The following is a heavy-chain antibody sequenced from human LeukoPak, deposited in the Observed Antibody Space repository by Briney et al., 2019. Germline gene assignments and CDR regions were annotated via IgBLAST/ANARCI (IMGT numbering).Heavy chain of an antibody. CDR2: ISYDGSNK. CDR1: GFTFSSYS. V-gene: IGHV3-30*18. J-gene: IGHJ4*02. CDR3: AKGPIAVADY. Sequence: GGSLRLSCAASGFTFSSYSMNWVRQAPGKGLEWVAVISYDGSNKYYADSVKGRFTISRDNSKNTLYLQMNSLRAEDTAVYYCAKGPIAVADYWGQGTLVTVSS. D-gene: IGHD6-19*01.